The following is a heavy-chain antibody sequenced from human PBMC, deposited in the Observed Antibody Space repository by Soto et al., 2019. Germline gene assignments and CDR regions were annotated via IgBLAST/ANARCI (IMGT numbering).Heavy chain of an antibody. Sequence: GESLKISCKGSGYSFTSYWIGWVRQMPGKGLEWMGIIYPGDSDTRYSPSFQGQVTISADKSLRTAYLQWTSLKASDTALYYCARTRSFTLGFYYDGMDVWGQGTTVTVSS. CDR2: IYPGDSDT. V-gene: IGHV5-51*01. J-gene: IGHJ6*02. D-gene: IGHD6-6*01. CDR1: GYSFTSYW. CDR3: ARTRSFTLGFYYDGMDV.